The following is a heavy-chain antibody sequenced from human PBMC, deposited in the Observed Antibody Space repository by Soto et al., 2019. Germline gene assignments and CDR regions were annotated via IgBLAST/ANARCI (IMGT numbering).Heavy chain of an antibody. Sequence: GESLKISCKGSGYSFTSYWIGWVRQMPGKGLEWMGIIYPGDSDTRYSPSFQGQVTISADKSLRTAYLQWTSLKASDTALYYCARTRSFTLGFYYDGMDVWGQGTTVTVSS. CDR2: IYPGDSDT. V-gene: IGHV5-51*01. J-gene: IGHJ6*02. D-gene: IGHD6-6*01. CDR1: GYSFTSYW. CDR3: ARTRSFTLGFYYDGMDV.